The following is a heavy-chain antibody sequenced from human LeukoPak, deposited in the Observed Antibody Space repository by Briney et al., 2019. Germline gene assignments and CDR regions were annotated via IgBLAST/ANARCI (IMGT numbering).Heavy chain of an antibody. D-gene: IGHD4-17*01. Sequence: PGGSLRLSCAASGFTINSNYMSWVRQAPGKGLEWVSVIYSGGSTYYADSVKGRFTISRDNAKNTLYLQMNSLRAEDTAVYYCARGSNDYGDRYYYYYYGMDVWGQGTTVTVSS. J-gene: IGHJ6*02. CDR1: GFTINSNY. CDR2: IYSGGST. V-gene: IGHV3-66*01. CDR3: ARGSNDYGDRYYYYYYGMDV.